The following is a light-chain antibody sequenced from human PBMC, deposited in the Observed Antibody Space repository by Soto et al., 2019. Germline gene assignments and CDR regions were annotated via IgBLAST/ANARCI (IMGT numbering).Light chain of an antibody. CDR2: DAS. Sequence: DIQMTQSPSTLSASVGDRVTITCRASQSISSWLAWYKQKPGKAPKLLIYDASSLESGVPSRFSGSGSGTEFTLTISSLQPDDFATYYCQQYNSYSQTFGQGTNVEIK. CDR3: QQYNSYSQT. CDR1: QSISSW. V-gene: IGKV1-5*01. J-gene: IGKJ1*01.